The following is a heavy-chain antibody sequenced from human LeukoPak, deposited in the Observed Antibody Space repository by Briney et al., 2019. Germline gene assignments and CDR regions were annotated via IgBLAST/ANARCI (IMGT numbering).Heavy chain of an antibody. D-gene: IGHD3-3*01. J-gene: IGHJ4*02. CDR3: ARTRVGVVIDYFDY. CDR2: ISYSSGSI. V-gene: IGHV3-21*01. Sequence: GGSLRLSCAASGFTFSSYSMNWVRQAPGEGLEWVSSISYSSGSISYADSVKGRFTISRDNAKNSLYLQMNSLRAEDTAVFYCARTRVGVVIDYFDYWGQGTLVTVSS. CDR1: GFTFSSYS.